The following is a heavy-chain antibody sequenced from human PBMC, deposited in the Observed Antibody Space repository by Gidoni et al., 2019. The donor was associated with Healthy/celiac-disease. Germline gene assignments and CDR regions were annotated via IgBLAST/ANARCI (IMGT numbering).Heavy chain of an antibody. V-gene: IGHV4-34*01. D-gene: IGHD2-2*01. CDR1: GGSFSGYY. J-gene: IGHJ5*02. CDR2: INHSGSN. CDR3: ARGLSPSDIVVLPAASRWFDP. Sequence: QGQIQQWGAGLLKPSATLSLTCAVYGGSFSGYYWSWLRQPTGQGLEWIGEINHSGSNNYNPSLKTRVTISVDTSKNQFSLKLSSVTAADTAVYYCARGLSPSDIVVLPAASRWFDPCGQGTLVTVSS.